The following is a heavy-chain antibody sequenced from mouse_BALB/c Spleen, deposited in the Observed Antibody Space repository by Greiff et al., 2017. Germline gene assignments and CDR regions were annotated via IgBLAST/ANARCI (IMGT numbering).Heavy chain of an antibody. J-gene: IGHJ3*01. Sequence: VQLQQSGAELAKPGASVKMSCKASGYTFTSYWMHWVKQRPGQGLEWIGYINPSTGYTEYNQKFKDKATLTADKSSSTAYMQLSSLTSEDSAVYYCARDRQFAYWGQGTLVTVSA. V-gene: IGHV1-7*01. CDR2: INPSTGYT. CDR3: ARDRQFAY. CDR1: GYTFTSYW.